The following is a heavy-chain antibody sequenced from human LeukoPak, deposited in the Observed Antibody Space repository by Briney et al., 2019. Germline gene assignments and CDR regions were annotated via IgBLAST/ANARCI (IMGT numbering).Heavy chain of an antibody. CDR2: IYYSGST. D-gene: IGHD3-22*01. CDR1: GGSISSSSYY. Sequence: PSETLSLTCTVSGGSISSSSYYWGWIRQPPGKGLEWIGSIYYSGSTYYNPSLKSRVTISVDTSKNQFSLKLSSVTAADTAVYYCARGTRKYYDSSGYAYFDYWGQGTLVTVSS. CDR3: ARGTRKYYDSSGYAYFDY. V-gene: IGHV4-39*07. J-gene: IGHJ4*02.